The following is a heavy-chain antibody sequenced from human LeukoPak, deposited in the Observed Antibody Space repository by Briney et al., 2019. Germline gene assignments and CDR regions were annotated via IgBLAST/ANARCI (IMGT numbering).Heavy chain of an antibody. V-gene: IGHV3-53*01. CDR1: GFTVSSNY. CDR2: IYSGGST. CDR3: ARGDGYHFFDY. J-gene: IGHJ4*02. Sequence: GGSLRLSCAASGFTVSSNYMSWVRQAPGKGLEWVSVIYSGGSTYYADSVKGRFTISRDNSENTLYLQMKSLRAEDTAVYYCARGDGYHFFDYWGQGTLVTVSS. D-gene: IGHD5-24*01.